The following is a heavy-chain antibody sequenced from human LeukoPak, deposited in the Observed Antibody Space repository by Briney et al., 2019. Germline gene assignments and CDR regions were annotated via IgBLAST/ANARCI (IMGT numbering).Heavy chain of an antibody. CDR3: ARDPTGYCSSASCYTAY. V-gene: IGHV4-38-2*02. CDR1: GYYISDGYY. D-gene: IGHD2-2*02. Sequence: PSESLSLTCTVSGYYISDGYYWGWIRQPPGKGLEWIGSFYHSGSTYYNPSLKSRVTISVDTSKNQFSLKLSSVTAADTAVYYCARDPTGYCSSASCYTAYWGQGTPVTVSS. J-gene: IGHJ4*02. CDR2: FYHSGST.